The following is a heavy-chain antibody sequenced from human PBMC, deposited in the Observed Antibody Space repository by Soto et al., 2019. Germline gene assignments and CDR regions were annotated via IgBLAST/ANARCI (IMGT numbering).Heavy chain of an antibody. CDR2: IYPGDSDT. Sequence: GESLNLSCTTSGYRFTSYWIGWVRQMPGKGLEWMGIIYPGDSDTRYSPSFQGQVTISADKSITTAYLQWSSLKASDTAMYYCARTNILTDYSPNWFDPWGQGTRVTV. J-gene: IGHJ5*02. V-gene: IGHV5-51*01. CDR3: ARTNILTDYSPNWFDP. D-gene: IGHD3-9*01. CDR1: GYRFTSYW.